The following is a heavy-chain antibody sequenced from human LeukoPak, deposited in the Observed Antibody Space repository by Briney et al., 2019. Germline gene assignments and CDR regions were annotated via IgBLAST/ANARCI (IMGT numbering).Heavy chain of an antibody. D-gene: IGHD3-9*01. CDR1: GYTFTSYT. J-gene: IGHJ4*02. CDR3: AYDIFTGYLGRLDH. V-gene: IGHV1-3*04. CDR2: INSGNGNT. Sequence: ASVKVSCKASGYTFTSYTMYWVRQAPGQRLEWMGWINSGNGNTKYSQKFQGRVTITRDTSASTGYMELSSLRSEDTAVYYCAYDIFTGYLGRLDHWGQGTLVTVSS.